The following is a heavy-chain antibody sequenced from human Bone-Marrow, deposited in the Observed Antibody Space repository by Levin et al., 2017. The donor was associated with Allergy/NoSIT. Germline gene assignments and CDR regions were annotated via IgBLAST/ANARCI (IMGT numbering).Heavy chain of an antibody. CDR1: GGSISSGVYF. J-gene: IGHJ3*02. CDR3: ASGITVFGVVLAVNDAGHI. CDR2: VSYSGIT. D-gene: IGHD3-3*01. Sequence: RPSETLSLTCTVSGGSISSGVYFWSWIRQLPGKGLEWIGYVSYSGITFYNQSLKSRVTISGDTSKNLFSLNLSSVTAADTAVYYCASGITVFGVVLAVNDAGHIWGQATMVTVSS. V-gene: IGHV4-31*03.